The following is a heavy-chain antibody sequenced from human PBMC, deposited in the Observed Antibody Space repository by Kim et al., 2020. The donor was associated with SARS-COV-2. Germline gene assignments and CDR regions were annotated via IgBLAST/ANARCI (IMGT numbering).Heavy chain of an antibody. CDR2: INQDGSEA. CDR3: ARGSGVDV. J-gene: IGHJ6*02. CDR1: GFTFSSFW. Sequence: GGSLRLSCAASGFTFSSFWMNWVRQAPGKGLEWVANINQDGSEAYYVDSVKGRFTISRDNAKNSLYLQMNSLRADDTAVYYCARGSGVDVWGQGTTVTVSS. V-gene: IGHV3-7*01.